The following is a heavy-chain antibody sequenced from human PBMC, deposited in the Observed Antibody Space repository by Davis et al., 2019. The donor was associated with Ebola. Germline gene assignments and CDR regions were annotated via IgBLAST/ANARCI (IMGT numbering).Heavy chain of an antibody. V-gene: IGHV4-59*01. CDR2: IYYSGST. D-gene: IGHD3-3*01. Sequence: GSLRLSCTVSGGSISSSYWSWIRQPPGKGLEWIGYIYYSGSTNYNPSLKSRVTILLDTSKNQFSLKLSSVTAADTAVYYCAKYYDFWNGYYLDWGQGTLVTVSS. J-gene: IGHJ4*02. CDR3: AKYYDFWNGYYLD. CDR1: GGSISSSY.